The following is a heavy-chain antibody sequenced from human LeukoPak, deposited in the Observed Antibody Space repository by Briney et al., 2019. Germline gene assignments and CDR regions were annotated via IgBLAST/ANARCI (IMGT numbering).Heavy chain of an antibody. V-gene: IGHV1-18*01. D-gene: IGHD1-26*01. CDR3: ARERIVRASTHFDY. CDR1: GYTFTSYG. Sequence: GASVKVSCKASGYTFTSYGISWVRQAPGQGLEWMGWISAYNGNTNYAQKLQGRVTMTTDTSTSTAYMELRSLRSDDTAVYYCARERIVRASTHFDYWGQGTLVTVSS. J-gene: IGHJ4*02. CDR2: ISAYNGNT.